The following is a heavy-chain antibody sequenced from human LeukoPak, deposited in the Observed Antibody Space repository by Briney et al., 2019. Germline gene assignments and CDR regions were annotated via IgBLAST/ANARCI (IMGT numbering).Heavy chain of an antibody. CDR3: ARGNYVVLSDI. CDR2: IYYSGST. D-gene: IGHD1-7*01. CDR1: GGSISSGGYY. J-gene: IGHJ3*02. Sequence: SQTLSLTCTVSGGSISSGGYYGSWIRQHPGKGLEWIGYIYYSGSTYYNPSLKSRVTISVDTSKNQFSLKLSSVTAADTAVYYCARGNYVVLSDIWGQGTMVTVSS. V-gene: IGHV4-31*03.